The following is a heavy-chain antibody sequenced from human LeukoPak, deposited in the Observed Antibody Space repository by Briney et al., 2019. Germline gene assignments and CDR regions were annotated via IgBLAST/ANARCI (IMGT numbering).Heavy chain of an antibody. CDR1: GYTLTELS. D-gene: IGHD6-6*01. CDR3: ATSEYSSSSSRYFDL. Sequence: ATSVKVSCKVSGYTLTELSMHWVRQAPGKGLEWMGGFDPGDGETIYAQKFQGRVTMTEDTSTDTAYMELSSLRSEDTAVYYCATSEYSSSSSRYFDLWGRGTLVTVSS. V-gene: IGHV1-24*01. CDR2: FDPGDGET. J-gene: IGHJ2*01.